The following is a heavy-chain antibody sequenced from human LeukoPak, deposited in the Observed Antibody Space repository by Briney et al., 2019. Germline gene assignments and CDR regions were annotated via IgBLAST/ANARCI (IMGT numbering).Heavy chain of an antibody. CDR1: GFTFDDYA. V-gene: IGHV3-9*01. Sequence: ARSLRLSCAASGFTFDDYAMPWVRQAPGKGLEWVSGISWNSGSIGYADSVKGRFTISRDNAKHSLYLQMNSLRAEDAALYYCALDYDFWSGYPRSFDYWGQGTLVTVSS. J-gene: IGHJ4*02. D-gene: IGHD3-3*01. CDR3: ALDYDFWSGYPRSFDY. CDR2: ISWNSGSI.